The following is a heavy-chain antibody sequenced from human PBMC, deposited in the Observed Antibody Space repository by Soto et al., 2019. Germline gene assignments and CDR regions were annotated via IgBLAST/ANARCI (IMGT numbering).Heavy chain of an antibody. Sequence: GGSLRLSCAASGFTFSSYAMSWVRQAPGKGLEWVAAISGSGGSTYYADSVKGRFTISRDNSKNTLYLQMNSLRAEDTAVYFCAKNQRIFGVVIIFSGGGMDVWGQGTTVTVSS. D-gene: IGHD3-3*01. J-gene: IGHJ6*02. CDR3: AKNQRIFGVVIIFSGGGMDV. V-gene: IGHV3-23*01. CDR1: GFTFSSYA. CDR2: ISGSGGST.